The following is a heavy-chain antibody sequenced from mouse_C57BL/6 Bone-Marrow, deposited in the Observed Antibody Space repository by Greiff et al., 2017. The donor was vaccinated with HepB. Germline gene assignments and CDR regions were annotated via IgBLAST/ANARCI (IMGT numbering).Heavy chain of an antibody. V-gene: IGHV1-64*01. D-gene: IGHD1-1*01. CDR2: IHPNSGST. J-gene: IGHJ2*01. Sequence: QVQLKHPGAELVKPGASVKLSCKASGYTFTSYWMHWVKQRPGQGLEWIGMIHPNSGSTNYNEKFKSKATLTVDKSSSTAYMQLSSLTSEDSAVYYCARDYYGSSYYFDYWGQGTTLTVSS. CDR1: GYTFTSYW. CDR3: ARDYYGSSYYFDY.